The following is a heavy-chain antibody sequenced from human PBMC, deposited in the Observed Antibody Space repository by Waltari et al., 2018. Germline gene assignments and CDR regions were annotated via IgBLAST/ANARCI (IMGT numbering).Heavy chain of an antibody. J-gene: IGHJ6*03. D-gene: IGHD3-3*01. CDR3: ARDMITIFGVGYYYYYMDV. V-gene: IGHV4-4*07. CDR2: IYTSGST. Sequence: QVQLQESGPGLVKPSETLSLTCTVSGGSVSSYYWSWIRQPAGKGLEWIGRIYTSGSTNYNPSLKSRVTMSVDTSKNQFSLKLSSVTAADTAVYYRARDMITIFGVGYYYYYMDVWGKGTTVTISS. CDR1: GGSVSSYY.